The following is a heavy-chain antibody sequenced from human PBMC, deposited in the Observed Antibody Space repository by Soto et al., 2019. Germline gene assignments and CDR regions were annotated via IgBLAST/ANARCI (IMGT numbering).Heavy chain of an antibody. Sequence: QLQESGPGLVKPSQTLSLTCSVSGGSINNDDFYWSWLRQTPGKDLQCIGYVYYSGSSDCIPSLKSRLSMSIDKSKNQFTLKLSSVTAADTAIYYCARMSYYYDKWYFDLWGRGTLVTVSS. D-gene: IGHD3-22*01. J-gene: IGHJ2*01. CDR1: GGSINNDDFY. V-gene: IGHV4-30-4*01. CDR3: ARMSYYYDKWYFDL. CDR2: VYYSGSS.